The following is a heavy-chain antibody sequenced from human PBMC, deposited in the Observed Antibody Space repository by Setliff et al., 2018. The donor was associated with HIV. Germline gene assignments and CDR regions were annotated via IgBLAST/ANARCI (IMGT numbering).Heavy chain of an antibody. CDR3: SNDPTKPWRPSSFDN. CDR2: SSVDSDNT. CDR1: GYTFTSYD. J-gene: IGHJ4*02. V-gene: IGHV1-18*01. Sequence: ASVKVSCKASGYTFTSYDVNXVRQAPGQGLEWMGRSSVDSDNTNYAQKFQGRVTMTTDTSTSTAYLELRSLRSDATAIYYFSNDPTKPWRPSSFDNWGQGTLVTVSS. D-gene: IGHD1-1*01.